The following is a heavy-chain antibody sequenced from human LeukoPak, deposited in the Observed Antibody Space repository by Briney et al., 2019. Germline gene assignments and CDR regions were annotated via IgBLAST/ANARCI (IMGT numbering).Heavy chain of an antibody. CDR1: GGSISSSSYY. V-gene: IGHV4-39*07. Sequence: PSETLSLTCTVSGGSISSSSYYWGWIRQPPGKGLEWIGSIYYSGSTYYNPSLKSRVTISVDTSKNQFSLKLSSVTAADTAVYYCARLHDPLNAFDIWGQGTMVTVSS. CDR3: ARLHDPLNAFDI. CDR2: IYYSGST. J-gene: IGHJ3*02.